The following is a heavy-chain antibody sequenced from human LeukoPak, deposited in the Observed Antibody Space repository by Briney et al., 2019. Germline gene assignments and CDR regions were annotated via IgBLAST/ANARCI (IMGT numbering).Heavy chain of an antibody. CDR3: ARDWDPVSYYYNGMDV. D-gene: IGHD4-17*01. J-gene: IGHJ6*02. CDR1: GYTFTGYY. Sequence: GASVKVSCKASGYTFTGYYMHWVRQAPGQGLEWMGWINPNSGGTNYAQKFQGRVTMTRDTPISTAYMEVSRLRSDDTAVYYCARDWDPVSYYYNGMDVWGQGTTVTVSS. V-gene: IGHV1-2*02. CDR2: INPNSGGT.